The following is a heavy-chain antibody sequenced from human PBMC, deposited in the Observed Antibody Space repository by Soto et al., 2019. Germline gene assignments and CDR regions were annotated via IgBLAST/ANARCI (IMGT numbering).Heavy chain of an antibody. Sequence: SVKVSCKAYGVTFSSYAIRWVRQAPVQGLEWMGGIIPIFGTANYAQKFQGRVTITADKSTSTAYMELSSLRSEDTAVYYCARSVLGNYYYYGMDVWGQGTTVTVSS. J-gene: IGHJ6*02. CDR1: GVTFSSYA. CDR3: ARSVLGNYYYYGMDV. D-gene: IGHD1-26*01. CDR2: IIPIFGTA. V-gene: IGHV1-69*06.